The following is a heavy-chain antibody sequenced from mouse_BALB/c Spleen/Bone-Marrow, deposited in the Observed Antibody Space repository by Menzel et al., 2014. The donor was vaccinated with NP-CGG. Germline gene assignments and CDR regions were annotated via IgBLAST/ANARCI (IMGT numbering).Heavy chain of an antibody. V-gene: IGHV3-6*02. CDR3: ARDRYFDY. J-gene: IGHJ2*01. Sequence: EVKLVESGPGLVKPSQSLSLTCSVTGYSITSGYYWNWIRQFPGNKLEWMGYISYYGSNNYNPSLKNRISITRDTSKNQFFLKLNPVTTEDTATYYCARDRYFDYWGQGTTLTVSS. CDR1: GYSITSGYY. CDR2: ISYYGSN.